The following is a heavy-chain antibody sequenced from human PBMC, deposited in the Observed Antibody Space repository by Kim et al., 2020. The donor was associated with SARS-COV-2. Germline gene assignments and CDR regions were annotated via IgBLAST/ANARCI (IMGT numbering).Heavy chain of an antibody. D-gene: IGHD4-4*01. CDR3: TTLTTVTTAGYYYYGMDV. V-gene: IGHV3-15*01. CDR2: IKSKTDGGTT. Sequence: GGSLRLSCAASGFTFSNAWMSWVRQAPGKGLEWVGRIKSKTDGGTTDYAAPVKGRFTISRDDSKNTLYLQMNSLKTEDTAVYYCTTLTTVTTAGYYYYGMDVWGQGTTVTVSS. CDR1: GFTFSNAW. J-gene: IGHJ6*02.